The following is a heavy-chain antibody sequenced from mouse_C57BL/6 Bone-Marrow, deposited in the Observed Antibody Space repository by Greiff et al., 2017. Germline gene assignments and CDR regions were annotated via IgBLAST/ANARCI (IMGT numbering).Heavy chain of an antibody. CDR3: ARGMILGLRREDGFDY. V-gene: IGHV1-69*01. D-gene: IGHD2-4*01. CDR2: IDPSDSYT. CDR1: GYTFTSYW. J-gene: IGHJ2*01. Sequence: QVQLQQPGAELVMPGASVKLSCKASGYTFTSYWMHWVKQRPGQGLEWIGEIDPSDSYTKYNQKFKGKSTLTVDKSSSTAYMQLSSLTSEDSAVYYCARGMILGLRREDGFDYWGQGTTLTVSS.